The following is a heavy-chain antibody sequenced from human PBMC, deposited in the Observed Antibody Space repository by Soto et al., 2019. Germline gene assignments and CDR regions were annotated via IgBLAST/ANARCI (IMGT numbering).Heavy chain of an antibody. CDR1: GYTFTNYG. J-gene: IGHJ6*01. CDR2: ISGYNGNT. Sequence: QVQVVQSGDEVKKPGASVKVSCKASGYTFTNYGFSWVRQAPGQGLEWMGWISGYNGNTKYAEKYQGRVTMTTDTSTSTAHRELRSLRSDDTAVYYCAREGQAPYYNYGMDVWGQETAVTVSS. V-gene: IGHV1-18*01. CDR3: AREGQAPYYNYGMDV.